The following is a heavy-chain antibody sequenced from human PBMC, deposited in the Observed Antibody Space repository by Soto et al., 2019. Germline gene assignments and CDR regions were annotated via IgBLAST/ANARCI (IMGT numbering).Heavy chain of an antibody. CDR1: GFAFSNYW. D-gene: IGHD1-26*01. V-gene: IGHV3-7*02. CDR2: IQEDGSEK. CDR3: AKVRRWEDYFDY. Sequence: VQLVESGGGLVQPGGSLRLSCAASGFAFSNYWMSWVRQAPGKGLQWVAIIQEDGSEKYYVETVKGRFTISRDNAKNSLYLQMNSLRAEDTAVYYCAKVRRWEDYFDYWGQGTLVTVSS. J-gene: IGHJ4*02.